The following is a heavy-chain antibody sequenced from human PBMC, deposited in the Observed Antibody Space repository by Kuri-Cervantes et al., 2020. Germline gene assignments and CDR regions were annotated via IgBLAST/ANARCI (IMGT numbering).Heavy chain of an antibody. J-gene: IGHJ6*02. CDR3: ARDANVYYYYGMDV. CDR2: ISSSSSYI. V-gene: IGHV3-21*01. CDR1: GFTFSSYS. Sequence: GALNISCAASGFTFSSYSMNWVRQAPGKGLEWVSSISSSSSYIYYADSVKGRFTISRDNAKNSLYLQMNSLRAEDTAVYYCARDANVYYYYGMDVWGQGTTVTVSS.